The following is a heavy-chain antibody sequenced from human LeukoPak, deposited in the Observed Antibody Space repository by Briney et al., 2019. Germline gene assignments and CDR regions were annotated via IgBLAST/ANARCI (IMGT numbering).Heavy chain of an antibody. Sequence: ASVKVSCKSSGYTFTSYDINWVRQATGQGLEWMGWMNPNSGSTGYAQKFQGRVTITRNTSISTAYMELSSLRSEDTAVYYCARGRNYDFWSGYYALGGYYYMDVWGKGTTVTVSS. V-gene: IGHV1-8*03. CDR1: GYTFTSYD. CDR3: ARGRNYDFWSGYYALGGYYYMDV. D-gene: IGHD3-3*01. J-gene: IGHJ6*03. CDR2: MNPNSGST.